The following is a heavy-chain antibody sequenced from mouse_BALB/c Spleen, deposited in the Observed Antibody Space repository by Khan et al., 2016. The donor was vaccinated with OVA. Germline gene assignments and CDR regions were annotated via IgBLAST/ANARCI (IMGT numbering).Heavy chain of an antibody. D-gene: IGHD2-14*01. J-gene: IGHJ3*01. CDR2: INPSNGYT. Sequence: QVQLQQSGAELARPGASVKMSCKASGYTFTTYTIHWVKQRPGQGLEWIGYINPSNGYTNYNQKFKDKSTLTADKSSNPAYMQLSSLTSDYSAVYYCAREGAYYRSDGWFSYWGQGTLVTVSA. CDR1: GYTFTTYT. V-gene: IGHV1-4*01. CDR3: AREGAYYRSDGWFSY.